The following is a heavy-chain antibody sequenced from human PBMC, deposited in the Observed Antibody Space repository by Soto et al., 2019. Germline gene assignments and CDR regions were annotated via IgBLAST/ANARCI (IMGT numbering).Heavy chain of an antibody. CDR1: GFTFSNYA. D-gene: IGHD6-6*01. CDR3: ARENIAVRPLFHSFYGMDV. V-gene: IGHV3-33*01. CDR2: IWSDGSNK. J-gene: IGHJ6*02. Sequence: QVRLVESGGGVVRPGKSLRLSCAATGFTFSNYAMHWVRQAPGKGLQWVTVIWSDGSNKYYAESVKGRFTISRDNSKITLFQQMNTVRAEDTAIYYCARENIAVRPLFHSFYGMDVWGQGTSVTVSS.